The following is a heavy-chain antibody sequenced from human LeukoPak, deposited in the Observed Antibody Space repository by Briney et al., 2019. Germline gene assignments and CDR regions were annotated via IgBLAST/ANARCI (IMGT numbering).Heavy chain of an antibody. CDR2: IYHSGST. Sequence: SETLSLTCAVSGYSISSGYYWGWIRPPPGKGLEWIGIIYHSGSTYYNPSLKSRVTISVDTSKNQFSLKLSSVTAADTAVYYCARHHSSGWNNWFDPWGQGTLVTVSS. CDR1: GYSISSGYY. V-gene: IGHV4-38-2*01. CDR3: ARHHSSGWNNWFDP. J-gene: IGHJ5*02. D-gene: IGHD6-19*01.